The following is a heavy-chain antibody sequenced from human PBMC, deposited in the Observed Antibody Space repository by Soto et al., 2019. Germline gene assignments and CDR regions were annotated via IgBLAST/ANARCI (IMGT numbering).Heavy chain of an antibody. CDR2: IYYSGST. CDR1: GGSISSYY. J-gene: IGHJ3*02. CDR3: ARVGDSSGYYDAFDI. D-gene: IGHD3-22*01. V-gene: IGHV4-59*01. Sequence: SETLSLTCTVSGGSISSYYWSWIRQPPGKGLEWIGYIYYSGSTNYNPSLKSRVTISVDTSKNQFSLKLSSVTAADTAVYYCARVGDSSGYYDAFDIWGQGTMVTVSS.